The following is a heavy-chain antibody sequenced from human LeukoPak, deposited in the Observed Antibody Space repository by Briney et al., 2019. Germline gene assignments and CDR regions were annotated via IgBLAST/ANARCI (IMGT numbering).Heavy chain of an antibody. CDR3: ARRGGYSSSWYTDY. D-gene: IGHD6-13*01. Sequence: GGSLRLSCAASGFTFSSYAMHWVRQAPGKGLEYVSAICSNGGSTYYANSVKGRFTISRDNSKNTLYLQMGSLRAEDMAVYYCARRGGYSSSWYTDYWGQGTLVTVSS. J-gene: IGHJ4*02. V-gene: IGHV3-64*01. CDR2: ICSNGGST. CDR1: GFTFSSYA.